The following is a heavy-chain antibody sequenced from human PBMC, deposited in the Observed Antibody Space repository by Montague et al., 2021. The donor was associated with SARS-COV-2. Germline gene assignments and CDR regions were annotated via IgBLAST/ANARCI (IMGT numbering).Heavy chain of an antibody. D-gene: IGHD3-9*01. Sequence: SETLSLTCTVSGGSISSYYWSWIRQPPGKGLEWIGYIYYSGSTNYNPSLKSRVTISVDTSKNQFSLKLSSVTAADTAVYYCARDSCTDFDWLLPGGGSYYYGMDVWGKGTTVTVSS. CDR3: ARDSCTDFDWLLPGGGSYYYGMDV. J-gene: IGHJ6*04. CDR2: IYYSGST. V-gene: IGHV4-59*01. CDR1: GGSISSYY.